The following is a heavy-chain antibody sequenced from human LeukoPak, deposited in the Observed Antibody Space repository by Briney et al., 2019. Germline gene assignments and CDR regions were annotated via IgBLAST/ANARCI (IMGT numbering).Heavy chain of an antibody. CDR2: INHSRST. D-gene: IGHD1-14*01. J-gene: IGHJ5*02. CDR1: GGSFSGYY. V-gene: IGHV4-34*01. Sequence: ASETLSLTCAVYGGSFSGYYWSWVRQPPGKGLEWIGEINHSRSTNYNPSLKSRVTISVDTSKNQFSLKLSSVTAEDTAVYYWARGITARGWFDPWGQGTLVTVSS. CDR3: ARGITARGWFDP.